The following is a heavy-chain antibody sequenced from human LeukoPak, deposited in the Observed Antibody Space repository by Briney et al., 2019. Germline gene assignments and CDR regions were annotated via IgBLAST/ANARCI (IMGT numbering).Heavy chain of an antibody. Sequence: GGSLRLSCAASGFTFSSYAMHWVRQAPGKGLGWVAVISYGGSNKYYADSVKGRFTISRDNSKNTLYLQMNSLRAEDTAVYYCARPGDSSSWYYFDYWGQGTLVTVSS. CDR2: ISYGGSNK. J-gene: IGHJ4*02. D-gene: IGHD6-13*01. CDR3: ARPGDSSSWYYFDY. V-gene: IGHV3-30-3*01. CDR1: GFTFSSYA.